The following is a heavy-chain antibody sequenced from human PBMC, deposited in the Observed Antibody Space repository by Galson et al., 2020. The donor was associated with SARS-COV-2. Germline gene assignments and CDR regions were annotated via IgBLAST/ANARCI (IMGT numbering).Heavy chain of an antibody. V-gene: IGHV4-31*03. D-gene: IGHD2-2*01. Sequence: SETLSLTCTVSDGPISSGRYYWRWIRQHPGKGLEWIGYLSYSGSTYYNPSLKSRVTISVDTSKNQFTLKLSSVTAADTAVYYCATSYQLLSAFDIWGQGTMVTVSS. J-gene: IGHJ3*02. CDR2: LSYSGST. CDR3: ATSYQLLSAFDI. CDR1: DGPISSGRYY.